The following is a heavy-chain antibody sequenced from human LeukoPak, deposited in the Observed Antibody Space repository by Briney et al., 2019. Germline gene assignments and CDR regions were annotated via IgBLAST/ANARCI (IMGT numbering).Heavy chain of an antibody. Sequence: GGSLRLSCAASGFTFSSYAMHWVRQAPGKGLEWVAVISYDGSNKYYADSVKGRFTISRDNSKNTLYLQMGSLRAEDMAVYYCARGGPDIVVGGLNVDYWGQGTLVTVSS. V-gene: IGHV3-30*14. CDR2: ISYDGSNK. CDR1: GFTFSSYA. CDR3: ARGGPDIVVGGLNVDY. J-gene: IGHJ4*02. D-gene: IGHD2-15*01.